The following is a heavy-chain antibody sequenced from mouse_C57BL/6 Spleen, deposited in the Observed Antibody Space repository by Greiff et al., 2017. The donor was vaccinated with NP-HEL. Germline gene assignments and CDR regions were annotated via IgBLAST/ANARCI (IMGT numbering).Heavy chain of an antibody. Sequence: VQLKQSGPELVKPGASVKIPCKASGYTFTDYNMDWVKQSHGKSLEWIGDINPNNGGTIYNQKFKGKATLTVDKSSSTAYMELRSLTSEDTAVYYCARKGDYDYDESWFAYWGQGTLVTVSA. CDR2: INPNNGGT. D-gene: IGHD2-4*01. J-gene: IGHJ3*01. CDR1: GYTFTDYN. CDR3: ARKGDYDYDESWFAY. V-gene: IGHV1-18*01.